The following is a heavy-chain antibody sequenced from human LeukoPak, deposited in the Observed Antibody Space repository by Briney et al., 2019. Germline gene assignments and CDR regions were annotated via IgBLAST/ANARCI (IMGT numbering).Heavy chain of an antibody. CDR1: GGTFSSYA. CDR2: IIPIFGTA. J-gene: IGHJ4*02. V-gene: IGHV1-69*05. CDR3: ARESTIFGVVTYSYFDY. Sequence: ASVKVSCKASGGTFSSYAISWVRQAPGQGLEWMGGIIPIFGTANYAQKFQGRVTITTDESTSTAYMELSSLRSEDTAVYYCARESTIFGVVTYSYFDYWGQGTLVTVSS. D-gene: IGHD3-3*01.